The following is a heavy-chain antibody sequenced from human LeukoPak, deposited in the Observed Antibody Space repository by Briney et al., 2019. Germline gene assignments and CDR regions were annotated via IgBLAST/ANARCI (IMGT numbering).Heavy chain of an antibody. Sequence: GGSLRRYCAASGFTFSDYYMSWIRQAPGKGLEWVSYISSSSSYTNYADSVKGRFTISRDNAKNSLYLQMNSLRAEDTAVYYCARYCSSTSCYDYWGQGTLVTVSS. J-gene: IGHJ4*02. CDR1: GFTFSDYY. CDR2: ISSSSSYT. V-gene: IGHV3-11*03. D-gene: IGHD2-2*01. CDR3: ARYCSSTSCYDY.